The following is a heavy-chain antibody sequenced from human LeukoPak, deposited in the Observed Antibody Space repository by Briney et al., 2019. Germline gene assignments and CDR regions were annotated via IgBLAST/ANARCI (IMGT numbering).Heavy chain of an antibody. CDR3: ARDQVRDYYDSSGYLSPDDAFDI. CDR1: GFTFSSYS. D-gene: IGHD3-22*01. V-gene: IGHV3-48*01. Sequence: PGWSMRLSCAASGFTFSSYSMNWVRKAPGKGLEWVSYISSSSSTIYYADSVKGRFTISRDNAKNSLYLQMNSLRAEDTAVYYCARDQVRDYYDSSGYLSPDDAFDIWGQGTMVTVSS. CDR2: ISSSSSTI. J-gene: IGHJ3*02.